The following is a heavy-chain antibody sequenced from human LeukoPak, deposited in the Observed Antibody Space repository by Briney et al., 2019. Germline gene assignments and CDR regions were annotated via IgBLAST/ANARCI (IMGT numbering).Heavy chain of an antibody. CDR1: GGSISSSDSC. V-gene: IGHV4-39*01. CDR2: MYYSGST. J-gene: IGHJ5*02. Sequence: PSETLSLTCTVSGGSISSSDSCWGWIRQPPGKGLEWIGSMYYSGSTYYNPSLKSRVTISVDTSKNQFSLKLNSVTAADTAVYYCARHPPRDCSSSSCYKRWFDPWGQGTLVTVSS. D-gene: IGHD2-2*02. CDR3: ARHPPRDCSSSSCYKRWFDP.